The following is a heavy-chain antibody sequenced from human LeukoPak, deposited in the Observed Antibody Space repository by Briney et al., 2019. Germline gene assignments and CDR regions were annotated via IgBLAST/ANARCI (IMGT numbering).Heavy chain of an antibody. Sequence: PGRSLRLSCAASGFTFSSYAMHWVRQAPGKGLEWVAVISYDGSNKYYADSVKGRFTISRDNSKNTLYLQMNSLRAEDTAVYYCASPPGSFRDRGQGTLVTVSS. J-gene: IGHJ4*02. CDR2: ISYDGSNK. CDR1: GFTFSSYA. D-gene: IGHD3-10*01. V-gene: IGHV3-30-3*01. CDR3: ASPPGSFRD.